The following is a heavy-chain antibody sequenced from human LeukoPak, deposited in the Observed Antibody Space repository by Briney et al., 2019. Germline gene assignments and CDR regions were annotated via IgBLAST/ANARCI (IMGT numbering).Heavy chain of an antibody. CDR2: TSDSGGSI. Sequence: GGSLRLSCAASGFIFRDYAMSWVRQAPGKGLGWVSATSDSGGSIYYADSVKGRFTISRDNSKNTLYLQTNSLRAEDTAVYYCAKAMTKGPPFDYWGQGTLVTVSS. CDR3: AKAMTKGPPFDY. J-gene: IGHJ4*02. V-gene: IGHV3-23*01. CDR1: GFIFRDYA. D-gene: IGHD3-22*01.